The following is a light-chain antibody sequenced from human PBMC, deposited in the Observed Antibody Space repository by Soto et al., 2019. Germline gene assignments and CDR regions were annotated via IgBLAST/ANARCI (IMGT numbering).Light chain of an antibody. Sequence: DIHMTQSPSSLSASVGDRVTITCRASQGIGNDLGWYQQKPGKAPKRLIYLTYSLQTGVPSRFSGSGSGTEFSLTISSLQPEDSATYFCLQHNSYPRTFGQGTKVDIK. CDR1: QGIGND. J-gene: IGKJ1*01. CDR3: LQHNSYPRT. V-gene: IGKV1-17*01. CDR2: LTY.